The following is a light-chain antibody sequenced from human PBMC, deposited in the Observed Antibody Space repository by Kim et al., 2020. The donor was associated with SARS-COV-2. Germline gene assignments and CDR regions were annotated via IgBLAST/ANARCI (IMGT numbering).Light chain of an antibody. J-gene: IGKJ4*01. CDR3: MQALQTPFT. CDR2: LGS. CDR1: QRLLHINGYHY. V-gene: IGKV2-28*01. Sequence: DIVMTQSPRSLPVTPGEPASISCRSSQRLLHINGYHYLDWYLQKPGQSPQLLIYLGSNRASGVPDRFSGSGSGTDFTLKISRVEAEDVGVYYCMQALQTPFTFGGGTKLDI.